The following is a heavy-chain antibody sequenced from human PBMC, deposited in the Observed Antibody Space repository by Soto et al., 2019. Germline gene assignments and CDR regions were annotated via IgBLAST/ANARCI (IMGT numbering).Heavy chain of an antibody. V-gene: IGHV4-39*02. CDR2: IYYSGST. D-gene: IGHD1-26*01. CDR3: AKDADPSGSYYFDY. CDR1: GGAVSRSSCY. Sequence: TLSLPCTVSGGAVSRSSCYWGWIRQPPGKGLEWIGSIYYSGSTYYNPSLKSRVTISVDTSKNQFSLRAEDTAVYYCAKDADPSGSYYFDYWGQGTLVTVSS. J-gene: IGHJ4*02.